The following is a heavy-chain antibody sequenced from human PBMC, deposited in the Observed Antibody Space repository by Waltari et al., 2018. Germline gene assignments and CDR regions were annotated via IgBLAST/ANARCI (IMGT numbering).Heavy chain of an antibody. V-gene: IGHV5-10-1*03. CDR1: GYNFNDYW. CDR3: ARRLSAVNEDYDL. J-gene: IGHJ4*02. Sequence: EVQLVPSGAEVKKPGESLTISCKASGYNFNDYWVTWVRQRPGKGLVWLGRIDPSDSYITYSPSFEGHVTFSVDKSINTAYLQGNRVMASDTATYYCARRLSAVNEDYDLWGQGILVTVSS. D-gene: IGHD3-22*01. CDR2: IDPSDSYI.